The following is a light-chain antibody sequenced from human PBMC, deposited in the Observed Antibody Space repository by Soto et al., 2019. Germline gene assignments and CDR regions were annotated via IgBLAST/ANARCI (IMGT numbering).Light chain of an antibody. CDR1: QTISSW. CDR3: QHYNSYSEA. J-gene: IGKJ1*01. CDR2: KAS. V-gene: IGKV1-5*03. Sequence: DIQMTQSPSTLSGSVGDRVTXTCRASQTISSWLARYQQKPGKAPKLLIYKASTLKSGVPSRFSGSGSGTEFTLTISSLQPDDFATYYCQHYNSYSEAFGQGTKVDIK.